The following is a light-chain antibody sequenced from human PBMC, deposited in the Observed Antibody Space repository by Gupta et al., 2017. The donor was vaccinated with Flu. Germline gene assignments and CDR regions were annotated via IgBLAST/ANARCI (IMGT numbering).Light chain of an antibody. CDR3: QHDSSSLT. Sequence: EIVLTQSPGTLSLSPGERATLSCRASQSVSSSYLAWYQQNPGQAPRLLIYGASSRANGIPDRFSGSGSGTDFTLTSSRREPEDFAVYYGQHDSSSLTFGEGTKVEIK. CDR1: QSVSSSY. CDR2: GAS. V-gene: IGKV3-20*01. J-gene: IGKJ4*02.